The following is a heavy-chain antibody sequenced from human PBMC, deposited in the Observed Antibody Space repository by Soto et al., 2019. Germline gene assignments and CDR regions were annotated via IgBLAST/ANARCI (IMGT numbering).Heavy chain of an antibody. Sequence: QVQLVQSGAEVKKPGSSVKVSCKVSGGIFRRSFAISWVRQAPGQGLEWMGGIILIIGTGKYAAKFQGRVIITADESTSTAYMEVPGLRSEDTAVYFCARHREAETTFYYAMDVWDQATTVTVSS. CDR1: GGIFRRSFA. D-gene: IGHD4-17*01. J-gene: IGHJ6*02. CDR2: IILIIGTG. V-gene: IGHV1-69*01. CDR3: ARHREAETTFYYAMDV.